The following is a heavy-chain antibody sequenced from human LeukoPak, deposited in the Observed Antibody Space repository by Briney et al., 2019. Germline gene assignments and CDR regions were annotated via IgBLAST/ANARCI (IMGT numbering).Heavy chain of an antibody. J-gene: IGHJ4*02. Sequence: ASVKVSCKASGGTFSSYAISWVRQAPGQGLEWMGGIIPILGTANYAQKFQGRVTITADESTSTAYMELSSLRSEDTAVYYCARGGQQWLVSIYWGQGTLVTVSS. CDR1: GGTFSSYA. V-gene: IGHV1-69*13. CDR2: IIPILGTA. D-gene: IGHD6-19*01. CDR3: ARGGQQWLVSIY.